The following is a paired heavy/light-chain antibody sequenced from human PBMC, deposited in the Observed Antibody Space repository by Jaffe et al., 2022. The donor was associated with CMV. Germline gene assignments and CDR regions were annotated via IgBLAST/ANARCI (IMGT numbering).Light chain of an antibody. CDR3: CSYAGSDIWV. V-gene: IGLV2-23*02. CDR2: EFT. J-gene: IGLJ3*02. CDR1: SSDIGNYNL. Sequence: QSALTQPASVSGSPGQSITISCTGTSSDIGNYNLVSWYQHHPGKAPKFIIYEFTKRPSGVSNRFSGSKSGTTASLTISGVQAEDEADYYCCSYAGSDIWVFGGGTKLTVL.
Heavy chain of an antibody. CDR2: INGVDGYT. D-gene: IGHD3-9*01. V-gene: IGHV1-3*01. J-gene: IGHJ4*02. Sequence: QVQVVQSGAEVKKPGASVKVSCKTSGYSFTANAVHWLRQAPGQGLEWMGWINGVDGYTKYSQNFRGRVTFTSDTSASTAYMELSSLGSEDTAVYYCAKGHNFVLDYWGQGTLVTVSS. CDR3: AKGHNFVLDY. CDR1: GYSFTANA.